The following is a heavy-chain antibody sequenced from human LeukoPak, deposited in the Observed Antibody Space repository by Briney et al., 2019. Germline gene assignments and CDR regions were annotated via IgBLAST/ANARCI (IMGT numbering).Heavy chain of an antibody. J-gene: IGHJ4*02. CDR2: IYYSGST. V-gene: IGHV4-39*07. Sequence: SETLSLTCTVSGGSISSSNYYWGWIRQPPGKGLEWIGSIYYSGSTYYNPSLKSRVTISVDTSKNQFSLKLSSVTAADTAVYYCASQSPGGRITMVRGVKDRAYYFDYWGQGTLVTVSS. D-gene: IGHD3-10*01. CDR1: GGSISSSNYY. CDR3: ASQSPGGRITMVRGVKDRAYYFDY.